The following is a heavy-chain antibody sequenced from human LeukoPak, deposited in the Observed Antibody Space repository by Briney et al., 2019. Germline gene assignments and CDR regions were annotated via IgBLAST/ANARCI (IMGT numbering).Heavy chain of an antibody. CDR2: IYYSGST. J-gene: IGHJ4*02. CDR3: ARDRGPLEYRDY. V-gene: IGHV4-38-2*02. D-gene: IGHD2-2*01. CDR1: GYSISSGYY. Sequence: SETLSLTCTVSGYSISSGYYWGWIRQPPGKGLEWIGSIYYSGSTYYNPSLKSRVTISVDTSKNQFSLKLSSVTAADTAVYYCARDRGPLEYRDYWGQGTLVTVSS.